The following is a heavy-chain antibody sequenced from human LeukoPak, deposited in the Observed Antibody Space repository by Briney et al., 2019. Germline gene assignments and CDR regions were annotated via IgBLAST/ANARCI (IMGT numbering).Heavy chain of an antibody. V-gene: IGHV4-34*01. Sequence: SETLSLTCAVYGGSFSGYYWSWIRQPPGKGLEWIGEINHSGSTNYNPSLKSRVTISVDTSKNQFSLKLSSVTAADTAVYYCARDRYSYGSGAFFDYRGQGTLVTVSS. CDR2: INHSGST. CDR3: ARDRYSYGSGAFFDY. J-gene: IGHJ4*02. CDR1: GGSFSGYY. D-gene: IGHD5-18*01.